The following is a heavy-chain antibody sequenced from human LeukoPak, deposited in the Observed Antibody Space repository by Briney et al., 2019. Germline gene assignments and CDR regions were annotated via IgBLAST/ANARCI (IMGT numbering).Heavy chain of an antibody. Sequence: PSETLSLTCTVSGGSISRSGYFWGWIRQPPGKELEWIGIINDSGNTHYSSSLKSRVTISVDTSKNQFSLKLSSVTAADTAVYYCARGLRFLEWFSSENWFDPWGQGTLVTVSS. D-gene: IGHD3-3*01. V-gene: IGHV4-39*07. CDR2: INDSGNT. CDR1: GGSISRSGYF. CDR3: ARGLRFLEWFSSENWFDP. J-gene: IGHJ5*02.